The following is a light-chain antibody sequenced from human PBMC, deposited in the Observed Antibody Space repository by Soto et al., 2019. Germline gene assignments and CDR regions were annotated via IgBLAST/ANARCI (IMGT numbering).Light chain of an antibody. J-gene: IGKJ4*01. CDR2: VTS. V-gene: IGKV3-20*01. CDR3: QQYGSSPAT. Sequence: ESVLTQPPGTLSLSLGERPTVSCRASESVDIKYLGWYQRKPGQAPRLLIYVTSLRPTGIPDRFSGSGSGTDFTLTISRLEPEDFAVYYCQQYGSSPATFGGGTKVDIK. CDR1: ESVDIKY.